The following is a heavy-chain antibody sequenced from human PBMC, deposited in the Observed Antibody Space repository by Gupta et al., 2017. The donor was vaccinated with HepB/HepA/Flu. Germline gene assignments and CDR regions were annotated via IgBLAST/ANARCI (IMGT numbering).Heavy chain of an antibody. D-gene: IGHD3-10*01. V-gene: IGHV3-53*01. Sequence: EVQLVESGGGVVPPGGSLRLCCTLSGFNVGSSYINWVRQAPGRGREWGFVIYSGGTTYYAGSVKGRFTISRDKTRNTVCLQMTNLRAEDTALYYCAGSTEDDDGNYFHFFDYFNYW. J-gene: IGHJ4*01. CDR2: IYSGGTT. CDR3: AGSTEDDDGNYFHFFDYFNY. CDR1: GFNVGSSY.